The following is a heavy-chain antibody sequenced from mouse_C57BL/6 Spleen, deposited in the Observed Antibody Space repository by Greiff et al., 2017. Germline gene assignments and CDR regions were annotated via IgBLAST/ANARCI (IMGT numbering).Heavy chain of an antibody. Sequence: VQLKESGPELVKPGASVKMSCKASGYTFTDYNMHWVKQSHGKSLEWIGYINPKNGGTSYNQKFKGKATLTVNKSSSPAYMVLSSLTSEDSAVYYCSFITTVVADWYFDVWGTGTTVTVSS. CDR2: INPKNGGT. V-gene: IGHV1-22*01. CDR1: GYTFTDYN. CDR3: SFITTVVADWYFDV. J-gene: IGHJ1*03. D-gene: IGHD1-1*01.